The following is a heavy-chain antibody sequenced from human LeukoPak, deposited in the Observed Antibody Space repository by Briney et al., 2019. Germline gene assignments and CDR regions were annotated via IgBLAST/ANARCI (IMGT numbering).Heavy chain of an antibody. J-gene: IGHJ4*02. CDR2: IYYTGST. V-gene: IGHV4-59*12. D-gene: IGHD2-15*01. CDR1: GGSISGNY. Sequence: PSETLSVTCTVSGGSISGNYWSWIRQPPGKGLEWIGYIYYTGSTNYNPSLKSRVTISLDTSRNQFSLRLSSVTAADTAVYYCARDRGGRIPTTGVWGQGTLVTVSS. CDR3: ARDRGGRIPTTGV.